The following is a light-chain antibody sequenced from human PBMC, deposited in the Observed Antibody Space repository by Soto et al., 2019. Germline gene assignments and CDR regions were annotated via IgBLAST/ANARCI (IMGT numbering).Light chain of an antibody. J-gene: IGKJ5*01. Sequence: EIVMTQSPATLSVSPGERATRSCRASQSVSSNLAWYQQKPGQAPRLLIYGASRRATGIPDRFSGSGSGTDFTLTITRLEPEDSAVYFCQQYTGPPTTFGQGTLLEI. CDR1: QSVSSN. CDR3: QQYTGPPTT. V-gene: IGKV3-20*01. CDR2: GAS.